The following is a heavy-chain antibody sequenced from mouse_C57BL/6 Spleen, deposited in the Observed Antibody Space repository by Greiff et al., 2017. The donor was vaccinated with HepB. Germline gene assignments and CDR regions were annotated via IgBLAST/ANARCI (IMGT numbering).Heavy chain of an antibody. CDR1: GYSITSGYG. V-gene: IGHV3-2*02. D-gene: IGHD1-2*01. CDR2: ISYSGST. CDR3: ARTARIKY. J-gene: IGHJ2*01. Sequence: VQLQQSGPGLVKPSQSLSLTCTVTGYSITSGYGWNWIRQFPGNKLEWMGYISYSGSTNYNPSLKSRISITRDTSKNQFVLRLNSVTTEDTATYSCARTARIKYWCQGTTLTVSS.